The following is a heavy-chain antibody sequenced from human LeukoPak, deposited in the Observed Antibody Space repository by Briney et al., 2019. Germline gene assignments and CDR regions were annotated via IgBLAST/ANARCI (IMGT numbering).Heavy chain of an antibody. V-gene: IGHV3-21*04. CDR3: ATSPRRYAGAFDI. Sequence: PGGSLRLSCEASGFTFSSYSMNWVRQAPGKGLEWVSSISGSSSYIYYADSIKGRFTVSRDNDKNSLYLQMNSLRAEDTAVYCCATSPRRYAGAFDIWGQGTMVTVSS. J-gene: IGHJ3*02. CDR2: ISGSSSYI. CDR1: GFTFSSYS. D-gene: IGHD2-8*01.